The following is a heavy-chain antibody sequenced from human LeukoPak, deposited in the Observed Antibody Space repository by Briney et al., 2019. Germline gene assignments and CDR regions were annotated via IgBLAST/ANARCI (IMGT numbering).Heavy chain of an antibody. V-gene: IGHV4-59*01. CDR1: GGSISGYY. CDR2: IYYSGST. Sequence: SETLSLTCTVSGGSISGYYWSWIRQPPGKGLEWIGYIYYSGSTNYNPSLMSRVTISVDTSKNQFSLKLSSVTAADTAVYYCARDSSLGYWGQGTLVTVSS. CDR3: ARDSSLGY. J-gene: IGHJ4*02.